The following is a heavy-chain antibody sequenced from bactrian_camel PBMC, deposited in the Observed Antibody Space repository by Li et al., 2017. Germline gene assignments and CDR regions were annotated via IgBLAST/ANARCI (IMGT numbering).Heavy chain of an antibody. V-gene: IGHV3S1*01. Sequence: HVQLVESGGGSAQAGGSLRFSCAASRYTYNGYCMGWFRQAPGKDREAVAAIDRDGGTTYALSVKGRFTISRDSAENTVYLQMNNLQAEDTATYYCAEGRGSRGEHCYSLNYWGQGPRSPSP. CDR1: RYTYNGYC. J-gene: IGHJ4*01. D-gene: IGHD6*01. CDR2: IDRDGGTT. CDR3: AEGRGSRGEHCYSLNY.